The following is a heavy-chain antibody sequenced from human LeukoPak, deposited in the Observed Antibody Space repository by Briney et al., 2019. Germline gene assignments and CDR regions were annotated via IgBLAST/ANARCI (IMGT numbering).Heavy chain of an antibody. V-gene: IGHV4-38-2*02. J-gene: IGHJ4*02. Sequence: PSETLSLTCTVSGYSISSGYYWGWIRQPPGKGLEWIGSIYHSGSTYYNPSLKSRVTISVDTSKNQFSLKLSSVTAADTAVYYCARASGFPPDSSSWPWGPRNFDYWGQGTLVTVSS. D-gene: IGHD6-13*01. CDR2: IYHSGST. CDR1: GYSISSGYY. CDR3: ARASGFPPDSSSWPWGPRNFDY.